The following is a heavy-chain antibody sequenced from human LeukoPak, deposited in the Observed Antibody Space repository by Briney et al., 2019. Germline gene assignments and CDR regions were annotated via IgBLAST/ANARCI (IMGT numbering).Heavy chain of an antibody. CDR3: ARDRSIASDY. CDR1: GFTFSSYW. D-gene: IGHD6-6*01. CDR2: TNSDGSST. J-gene: IGHJ4*02. V-gene: IGHV3-74*01. Sequence: GGSLRLSCAASGFTFSSYWMHWVRQAPGMGLVWVSRTNSDGSSTSYADSVKGRFTISRDNATNTLYLQMNSLRAEDTAVYYCARDRSIASDYWGQGTLVTVSS.